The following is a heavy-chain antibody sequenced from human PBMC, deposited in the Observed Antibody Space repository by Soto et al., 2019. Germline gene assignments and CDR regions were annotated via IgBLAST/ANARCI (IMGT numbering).Heavy chain of an antibody. J-gene: IGHJ3*02. Sequence: PSETLSLTCAVYGGSFSGYYWSWIRQPPGKGLEWIGEINHSGSTNYNPSLKSRVTISVDTSKNQFSLKLSSVTAADTAVYYCARLPVDAFDIWGQGTMVTVSS. CDR2: INHSGST. CDR1: GGSFSGYY. V-gene: IGHV4-34*01. D-gene: IGHD4-4*01. CDR3: ARLPVDAFDI.